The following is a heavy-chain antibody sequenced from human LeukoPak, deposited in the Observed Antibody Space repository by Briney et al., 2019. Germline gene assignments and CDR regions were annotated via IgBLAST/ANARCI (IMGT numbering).Heavy chain of an antibody. CDR2: ISGSGGST. CDR3: AKQPLTMVRGVMIDY. CDR1: GFTVSSNY. D-gene: IGHD3-10*01. J-gene: IGHJ4*02. V-gene: IGHV3-23*01. Sequence: GGSLRLSCAASGFTVSSNYMSWVRQAPGKGLEWVSAISGSGGSTYYADSVKGRFTISRDNSKNTLYLQMNSLRAEDTAVYYCAKQPLTMVRGVMIDYWGQGTLVTVSS.